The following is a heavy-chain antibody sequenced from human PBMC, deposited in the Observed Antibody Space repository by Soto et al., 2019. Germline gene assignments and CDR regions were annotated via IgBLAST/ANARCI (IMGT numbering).Heavy chain of an antibody. Sequence: SETLSLTCTVSGGSISSYYWSWIRQPPGKGLEWIGYIYYSGSTNYNPFLKSRVTISVDTSKNQFSLKLSSVTAADTAVYYCARGELMYYYDSSGYYFNYWGQGTLVTVSS. J-gene: IGHJ4*02. CDR3: ARGELMYYYDSSGYYFNY. D-gene: IGHD3-22*01. V-gene: IGHV4-59*01. CDR2: IYYSGST. CDR1: GGSISSYY.